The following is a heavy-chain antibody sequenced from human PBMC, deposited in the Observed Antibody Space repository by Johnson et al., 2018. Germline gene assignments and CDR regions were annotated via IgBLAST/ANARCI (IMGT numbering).Heavy chain of an antibody. Sequence: GGSLRLSCAASGFTVSGDYMNWVRQAPGKGLEWVSVIYSEGSTNYADSVKGRFTISRDISKNTLYLQMNSLRAEDTAVYFCARTSRGAFDIWGQGTMVSVSS. V-gene: IGHV3-66*02. CDR1: GFTVSGDY. J-gene: IGHJ3*02. CDR3: ARTSRGAFDI. CDR2: IYSEGST. D-gene: IGHD3-10*01.